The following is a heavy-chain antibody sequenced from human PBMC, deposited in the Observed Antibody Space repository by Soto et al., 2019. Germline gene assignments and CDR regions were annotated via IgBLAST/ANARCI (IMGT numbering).Heavy chain of an antibody. J-gene: IGHJ4*02. CDR3: ASYRRLTAAGIND. V-gene: IGHV4-31*03. D-gene: IGHD6-13*01. CDR1: GGSISSGGYY. CDR2: IYYSGST. Sequence: PSETLSLTCTVSGGSISSGGYYWSWIRQHPGKGLEWIGYIYYSGSTYYNPSLKSRVTISVDTSKNQFSLKLSSVTAADTAVYYCASYRRLTAAGINDWGQGTLVTVSS.